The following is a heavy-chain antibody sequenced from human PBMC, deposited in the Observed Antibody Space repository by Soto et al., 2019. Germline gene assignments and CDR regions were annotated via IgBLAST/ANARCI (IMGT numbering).Heavy chain of an antibody. J-gene: IGHJ6*02. CDR2: ISGSGGST. D-gene: IGHD3-22*01. CDR3: AKGHMIVGIYYYYGMDV. Sequence: VQLLESGGGLVQPGGSLRLSCAASGFTFSSYAMSWVRQAPGKGLEWVSAISGSGGSTYYADSVKGRFTISRDNSKNTLYLQMNSLRAEDTAVYYCAKGHMIVGIYYYYGMDVWGQGTTVTVSS. CDR1: GFTFSSYA. V-gene: IGHV3-23*01.